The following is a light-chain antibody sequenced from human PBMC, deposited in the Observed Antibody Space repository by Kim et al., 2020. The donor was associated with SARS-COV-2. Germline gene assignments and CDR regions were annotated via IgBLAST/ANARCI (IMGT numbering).Light chain of an antibody. CDR3: QAWDSSTWV. Sequence: SWSPGQPASIPCSGDTLGDKYACWYQQKPGQSPVLVIYQDSKRPSGIPERFSGSNSGNTATLTISGTQAMDEADYYCQAWDSSTWVFGGGTQLTVL. CDR1: TLGDKY. V-gene: IGLV3-1*01. J-gene: IGLJ3*02. CDR2: QDS.